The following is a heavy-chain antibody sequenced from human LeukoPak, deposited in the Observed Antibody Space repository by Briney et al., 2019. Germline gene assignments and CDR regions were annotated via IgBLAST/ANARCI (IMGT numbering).Heavy chain of an antibody. CDR2: IYYSGST. CDR1: GGSISSGDYY. CDR3: ARESAISSSSPFDY. V-gene: IGHV4-30-4*01. Sequence: PSQTLSLTCTVSGGSISSGDYYWSWIRQPPGKGLEWIGYIYYSGSTYYNPSLKSRVTISVDKSKNQFSLRLSSVTAADTAVYYCARESAISSSSPFDYWGQGTLVTVSS. J-gene: IGHJ4*02. D-gene: IGHD6-6*01.